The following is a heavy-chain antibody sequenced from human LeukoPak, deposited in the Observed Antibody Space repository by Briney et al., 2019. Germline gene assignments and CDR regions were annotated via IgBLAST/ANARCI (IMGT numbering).Heavy chain of an antibody. CDR2: ISASGGST. V-gene: IGHV3-23*01. CDR3: AKDVVSPRQNFDY. Sequence: GGTLRLSSAASAFTFSSYAMSWLRQAPGKRPEWLSAISASGGSTYYADSVKGRFTISRDNSKNTLYLQMNRLRAQDTAVYYCAKDVVSPRQNFDYWGQGPLVTVSS. D-gene: IGHD5/OR15-5a*01. J-gene: IGHJ4*02. CDR1: AFTFSSYA.